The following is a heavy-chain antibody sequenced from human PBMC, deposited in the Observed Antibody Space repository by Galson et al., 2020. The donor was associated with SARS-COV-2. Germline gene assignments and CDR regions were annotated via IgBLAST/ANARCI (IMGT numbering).Heavy chain of an antibody. J-gene: IGHJ4*02. D-gene: IGHD3-3*02. Sequence: GGSLRLSCAASGFSFSNYGMHWVRQAPGKGLERVAVIWYDGSNKYYADSVKGRFTISRDNSKNTLYLQVNSLRAEDTAVYYCARDSGLSRYFDFWGQGTLVTVSS. V-gene: IGHV3-33*01. CDR3: ARDSGLSRYFDF. CDR2: IWYDGSNK. CDR1: GFSFSNYG.